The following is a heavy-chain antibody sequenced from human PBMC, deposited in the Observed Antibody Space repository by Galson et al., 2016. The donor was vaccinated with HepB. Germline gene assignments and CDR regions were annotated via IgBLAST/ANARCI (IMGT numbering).Heavy chain of an antibody. J-gene: IGHJ5*02. Sequence: SETLSLTCTVSGGSITSSDYFWDWIRQPPGKGLEWIGSIYFGGSTSSNPSLKSRVTTTVDTSRNQLSLKLSSVTAADTAVYYCARRGFRKHGTKAVTGTDWFDPWGQGTLVIVSS. V-gene: IGHV4-39*01. CDR1: GGSITSSDYF. CDR2: IYFGGST. D-gene: IGHD6-19*01. CDR3: ARRGFRKHGTKAVTGTDWFDP.